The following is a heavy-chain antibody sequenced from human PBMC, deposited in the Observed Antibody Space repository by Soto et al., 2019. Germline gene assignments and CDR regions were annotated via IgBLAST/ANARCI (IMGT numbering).Heavy chain of an antibody. V-gene: IGHV3-23*01. Sequence: EVQLLESGGGLVQPGGSLRLSCAASGFTFSSYAMSWVRQAPGKGLEWVSAISGSGGSTYYADSVKGRFTISRDNSKNTLYLQMNSLRAEDTAVYYCAKDVYDFWSGYPEFDYGGQGTLVTVSS. J-gene: IGHJ4*02. CDR3: AKDVYDFWSGYPEFDY. CDR2: ISGSGGST. D-gene: IGHD3-3*01. CDR1: GFTFSSYA.